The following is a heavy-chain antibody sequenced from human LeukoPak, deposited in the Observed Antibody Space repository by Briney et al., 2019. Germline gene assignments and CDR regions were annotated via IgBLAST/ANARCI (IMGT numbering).Heavy chain of an antibody. V-gene: IGHV3-9*01. Sequence: GGSLRLSCAASGFTFDDYAMHWVRQAPGKGLEWVSGISWNSGSIGYADSVKGRFTISRDNAKNSLYLQMNSLRAEDTALYYCAKGSGDYGGNYETNWFDPWGQGTLVTVSS. J-gene: IGHJ5*02. CDR1: GFTFDDYA. D-gene: IGHD4-23*01. CDR3: AKGSGDYGGNYETNWFDP. CDR2: ISWNSGSI.